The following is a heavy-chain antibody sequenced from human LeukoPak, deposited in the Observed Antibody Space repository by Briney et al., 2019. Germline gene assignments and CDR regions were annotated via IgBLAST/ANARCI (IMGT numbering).Heavy chain of an antibody. V-gene: IGHV3-49*04. Sequence: GRSLRLSCTASGFTFGDYAMSWVRQAPGEGLEWVGFIRSKAYGGTTEYAASVKGRFTISRDDSKSIAYLQMNSLKTEDTAVYYCSGSTSWHLFDYWGQGTLVTVSS. J-gene: IGHJ4*02. CDR1: GFTFGDYA. D-gene: IGHD2-2*01. CDR2: IRSKAYGGTT. CDR3: SGSTSWHLFDY.